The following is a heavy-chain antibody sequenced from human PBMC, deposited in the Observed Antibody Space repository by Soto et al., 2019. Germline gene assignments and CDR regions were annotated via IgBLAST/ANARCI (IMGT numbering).Heavy chain of an antibody. D-gene: IGHD6-6*01. CDR2: ISGSGGST. CDR1: GFTFSSYA. J-gene: IGHJ4*02. Sequence: EVQLLESGGGLVQPGGSLRLSCAASGFTFSSYAMSWVRQAPGKGLELVSAISGSGGSTYYADSVKGRFTISRDNSKNTLYLQMNSLRADDTAVYYCAKDLRRGIAARYAGNWGEGTLVTVSS. V-gene: IGHV3-23*01. CDR3: AKDLRRGIAARYAGN.